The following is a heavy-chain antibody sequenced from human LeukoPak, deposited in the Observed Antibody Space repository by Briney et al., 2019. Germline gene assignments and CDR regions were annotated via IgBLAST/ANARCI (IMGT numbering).Heavy chain of an antibody. D-gene: IGHD3-9*01. CDR2: INPSGGST. J-gene: IGHJ6*02. Sequence: ASVKVSCKASGYTFTSYYMHWVRQAPGQGLEWMGIINPSGGSTSYAQKFQGRVTITRDTSASTGYMELSSLSSEDTAVYYCARDQPPYYDILTGHQTYYYYGMDVWGQGTTVTVSS. V-gene: IGHV1-46*01. CDR1: GYTFTSYY. CDR3: ARDQPPYYDILTGHQTYYYYGMDV.